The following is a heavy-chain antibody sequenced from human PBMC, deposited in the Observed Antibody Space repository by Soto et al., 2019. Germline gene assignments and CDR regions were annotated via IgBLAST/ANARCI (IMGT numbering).Heavy chain of an antibody. Sequence: SETLSLTCAVYGGSFSGYYWSWIRQPPGKGLEWIGEINHSGSTNYNPSLKSRVTISVDTSKNQFSLKLSSVTAADTAVYYCARHSDYYYGSGSYGAAFDPWGQGALVTVSS. CDR1: GGSFSGYY. V-gene: IGHV4-34*01. CDR2: INHSGST. D-gene: IGHD3-10*01. J-gene: IGHJ5*02. CDR3: ARHSDYYYGSGSYGAAFDP.